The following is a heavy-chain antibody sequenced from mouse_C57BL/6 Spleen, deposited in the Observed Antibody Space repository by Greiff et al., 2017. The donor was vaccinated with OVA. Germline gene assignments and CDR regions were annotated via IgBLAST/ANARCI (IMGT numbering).Heavy chain of an antibody. CDR1: GYTFTDYY. J-gene: IGHJ1*03. CDR3: ARSPYSTAVAKGYFDV. V-gene: IGHV1-19*01. Sequence: EVQLQQSGPVLVKPGASVKMSCKASGYTFTDYYMNWVKQSHGKSLEWIGVINPYNGGTSYNQKFKGKATLTVDKSSSTAYMELNSLTSEDSAVYYCARSPYSTAVAKGYFDVWGTGTTVTVSS. D-gene: IGHD1-1*01. CDR2: INPYNGGT.